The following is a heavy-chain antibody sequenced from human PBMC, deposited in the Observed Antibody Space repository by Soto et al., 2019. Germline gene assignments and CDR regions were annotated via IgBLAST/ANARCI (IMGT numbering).Heavy chain of an antibody. CDR2: IWYDGSNK. D-gene: IGHD3-10*01. CDR1: GFTFSSYG. CDR3: ARDFYYYGSGSPFDY. V-gene: IGHV3-33*01. Sequence: ESGGGLVQPGGSLRLSCAASGFTFSSYGMHWVRQAPGKGLEWVAVIWYDGSNKYYADSVKGRFTISRDNSKNTLYLQMNSLRAEDTAVYYCARDFYYYGSGSPFDYWGQGTLVTVSS. J-gene: IGHJ4*02.